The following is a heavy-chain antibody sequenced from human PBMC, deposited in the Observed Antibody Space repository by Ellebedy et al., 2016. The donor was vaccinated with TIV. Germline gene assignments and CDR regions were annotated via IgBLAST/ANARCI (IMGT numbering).Heavy chain of an antibody. CDR3: ARLRQSRDRSHWYFDL. CDR2: IFMSGST. J-gene: IGHJ2*01. V-gene: IGHV4-4*07. D-gene: IGHD1-14*01. CDR1: GGSFSSYY. Sequence: SETLSLXXTVSGGSFSSYYWSWIRQSAGKGLEWIGRIFMSGSTTYNPSLKNRVIMSVDASTTQLSLNLSSVTAADTAVYFCARLRQSRDRSHWYFDLWGRGTLVTVSS.